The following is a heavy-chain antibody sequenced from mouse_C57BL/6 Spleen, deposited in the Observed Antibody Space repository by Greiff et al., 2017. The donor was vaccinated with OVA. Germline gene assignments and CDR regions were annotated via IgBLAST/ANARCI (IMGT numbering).Heavy chain of an antibody. Sequence: VQVVESDAELVKPGASVKISCKVSGYTFTDHTIHWMKQRPEQGLEWIGYIYPRDGSTKYNEKFKGKATLTADKSSSTAYMQLNSLTSEDSAVYFCARGGVLGPFFDYWGQGTTLTVSS. CDR2: IYPRDGST. V-gene: IGHV1-78*01. CDR1: GYTFTDHT. D-gene: IGHD4-1*01. CDR3: ARGGVLGPFFDY. J-gene: IGHJ2*01.